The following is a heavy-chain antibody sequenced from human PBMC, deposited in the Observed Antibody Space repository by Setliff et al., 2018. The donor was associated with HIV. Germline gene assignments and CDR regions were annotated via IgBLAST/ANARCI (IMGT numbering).Heavy chain of an antibody. D-gene: IGHD5-12*01. V-gene: IGHV3-21*01. CDR2: INGDSTFI. Sequence: VGSLRLSCAASGFTFTFSTYTMNWVRQAPGKGLEWVSSINGDSTFIYYADSVKGRFTISRDNAKNSLYLQMNSLRAEDTAVYYCARGVATNLDPWGQGSLVTVSS. CDR3: ARGVATNLDP. CDR1: GFTFTFSTYT. J-gene: IGHJ5*02.